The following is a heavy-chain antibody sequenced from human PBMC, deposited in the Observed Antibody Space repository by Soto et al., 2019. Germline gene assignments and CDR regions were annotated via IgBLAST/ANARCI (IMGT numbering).Heavy chain of an antibody. CDR2: IYYSGST. CDR3: AREGIAAAGTGYYFDY. Sequence: QVQLQESGPGLVKPSETLSLTCTVSGGSVSSGSYYWSWIRQPPGKGLEWIGYIYYSGSTNYNPSLKSRVTISVDTSKNQFSLKLSYVTAADTAVYYCAREGIAAAGTGYYFDYWGQGTLVTVSS. V-gene: IGHV4-61*01. J-gene: IGHJ4*02. D-gene: IGHD6-13*01. CDR1: GGSVSSGSYY.